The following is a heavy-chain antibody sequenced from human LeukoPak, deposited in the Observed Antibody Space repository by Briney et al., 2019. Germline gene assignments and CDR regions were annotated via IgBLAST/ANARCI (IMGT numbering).Heavy chain of an antibody. V-gene: IGHV4-39*01. CDR3: ARRDYYGSGSYQNWFDP. Sequence: PSETLSLTCTVSGGSISSSSYYWGWIRQPPGKGLEWIGSIYYSGSTYYNPSLKSRVTISVDTSKNQFSLKLSSVTAADTAVYYCARRDYYGSGSYQNWFDPWGQGTLVTVSS. D-gene: IGHD3-10*01. CDR2: IYYSGST. J-gene: IGHJ5*02. CDR1: GGSISSSSYY.